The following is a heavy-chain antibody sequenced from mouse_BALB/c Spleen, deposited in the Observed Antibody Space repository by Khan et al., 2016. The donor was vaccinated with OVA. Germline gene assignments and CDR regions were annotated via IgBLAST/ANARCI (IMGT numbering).Heavy chain of an antibody. V-gene: IGHV1-5*01. CDR3: KRSFDYYFFDY. D-gene: IGHD2-4*01. Sequence: VQLQQSGTVLARPGASVKMSCKASGYSFTSYWMHWVKQRPGQGLEWIGAIYPGNSDTRYNQKFKGKAKLTAVTSASTAYMELSSLTNEDSAVYFCKRSFDYYFFDYWGQGTPPTVSP. CDR1: GYSFTSYW. CDR2: IYPGNSDT. J-gene: IGHJ2*01.